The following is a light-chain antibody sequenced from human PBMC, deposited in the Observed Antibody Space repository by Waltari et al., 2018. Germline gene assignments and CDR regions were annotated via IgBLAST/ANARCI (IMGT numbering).Light chain of an antibody. V-gene: IGLV1-44*01. CDR2: STN. CDR3: ATWDDSLNAAV. Sequence: QSVLPQPPSASRTPGLRVPISGSGSSSHLVSNPVHWYQQLPGTAPKLLIYSTNQRLSGVPDRFSGSKSGTSASLAISGLQSEDEADYYCATWDDSLNAAVFGGGTQLSVL. CDR1: SSHLVSNP. J-gene: IGLJ7*01.